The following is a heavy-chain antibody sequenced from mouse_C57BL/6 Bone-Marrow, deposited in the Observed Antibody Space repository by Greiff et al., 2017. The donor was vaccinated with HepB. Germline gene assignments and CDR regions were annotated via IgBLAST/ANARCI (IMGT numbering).Heavy chain of an antibody. J-gene: IGHJ4*01. D-gene: IGHD2-5*01. Sequence: EVKLQESGGGLVQPGGSLKLSCAASGFTFSDYYMYWVRQTPEKRLEWVAYISNGGGSTYYPDTVKGRFTISRDNAKNTLYLQMSRLKSEDTAMYYCATIVTTYYYAMDYWGQGTSVTVSS. CDR1: GFTFSDYY. V-gene: IGHV5-12*01. CDR2: ISNGGGST. CDR3: ATIVTTYYYAMDY.